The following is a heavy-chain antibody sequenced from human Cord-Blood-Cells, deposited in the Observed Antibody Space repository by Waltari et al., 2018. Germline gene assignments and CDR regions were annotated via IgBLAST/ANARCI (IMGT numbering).Heavy chain of an antibody. D-gene: IGHD7-27*01. CDR2: INPNSGCT. CDR1: GYTLPGYY. CDR3: ARHPQLGIGEVGYFDY. J-gene: IGHJ4*02. Sequence: QVELVQSGAEVKKPGASVKDPCKAPGYTLPGYYMHWVRKAPGQGLAWMGWINPNSGCTNYAQKFQGRVTMTRDTSISTAYMELSRLRSDDTAVYYCARHPQLGIGEVGYFDYWGQGTLVTVSS. V-gene: IGHV1-2*02.